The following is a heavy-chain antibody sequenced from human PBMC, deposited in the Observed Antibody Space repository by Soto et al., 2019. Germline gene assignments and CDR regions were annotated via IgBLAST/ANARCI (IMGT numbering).Heavy chain of an antibody. D-gene: IGHD6-13*01. Sequence: GESLKISCKGSGYNFSNYWIGWVRQMPGKGLEWMGIIYPGDSDIRYSPSFQGQVTISADKSISTAYLQWSSLKASDTAMYYCARRGGVPAAGTFYYYGMDVWGQGAAVTVSS. CDR1: GYNFSNYW. CDR2: IYPGDSDI. J-gene: IGHJ6*02. CDR3: ARRGGVPAAGTFYYYGMDV. V-gene: IGHV5-51*01.